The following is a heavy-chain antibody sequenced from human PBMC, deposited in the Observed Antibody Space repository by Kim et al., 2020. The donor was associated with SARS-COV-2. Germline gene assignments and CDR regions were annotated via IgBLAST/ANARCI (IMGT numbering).Heavy chain of an antibody. CDR3: ARPRGNPLRNWFDP. CDR1: GFTFSSYA. CDR2: ISYDGSNK. Sequence: GGSLRLSCAASGFTFSSYAMHWVRQAPGKGLEWVAVISYDGSNKYYADSVKGRFTISRDNSKNTLYLQMNSLRAEDTAVYYCARPRGNPLRNWFDPWGQGTLVTVSS. D-gene: IGHD2-15*01. J-gene: IGHJ5*02. V-gene: IGHV3-30*04.